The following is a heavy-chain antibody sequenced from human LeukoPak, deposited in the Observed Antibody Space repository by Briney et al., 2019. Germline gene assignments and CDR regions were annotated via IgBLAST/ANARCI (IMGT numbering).Heavy chain of an antibody. CDR2: INPSGGST. J-gene: IGHJ6*02. CDR1: GYNFISYY. V-gene: IGHV1-46*01. Sequence: ASVKVSCKASGYNFISYYMHWVRQAPGQGLGWMGIINPSGGSTSYAQKFKDRVTMTRDTSTSTVYMELSSLKSEDTAVYYCAREDVVLVDAVRYYYYGMDVWGQGTTVTVSS. CDR3: AREDVVLVDAVRYYYYGMDV. D-gene: IGHD2-8*01.